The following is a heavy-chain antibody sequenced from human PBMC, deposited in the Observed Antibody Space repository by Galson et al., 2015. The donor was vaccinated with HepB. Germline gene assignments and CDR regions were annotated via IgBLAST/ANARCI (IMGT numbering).Heavy chain of an antibody. CDR2: IDPSDSYT. V-gene: IGHV5-10-1*01. CDR1: GYSFTSYW. D-gene: IGHD6-19*01. Sequence: QSGAEVKKPGESLRISCKGSGYSFTSYWISWVRQMPGKGLEWMGRIDPSDSYTNYSPSFQGHVTTSADKSISTAYLQWSSLKASDTAMYYCARIIAVAGTIYYYYYMDVWGKGTTVTVSS. CDR3: ARIIAVAGTIYYYYYMDV. J-gene: IGHJ6*03.